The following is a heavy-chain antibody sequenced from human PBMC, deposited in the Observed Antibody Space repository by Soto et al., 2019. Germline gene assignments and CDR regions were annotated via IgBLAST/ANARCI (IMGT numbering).Heavy chain of an antibody. V-gene: IGHV5-51*01. J-gene: IGHJ6*02. D-gene: IGHD4-17*01. Sequence: GESLKISCQGSGYSFTINWIGWVRQMPGKGLEWMGIINPADSDINYSPSFQGHVTISADKSISTAYLQWSSLKASDTAMYYCARLLLTTVTRLDVWGQGTTVTVSS. CDR1: GYSFTINW. CDR3: ARLLLTTVTRLDV. CDR2: INPADSDI.